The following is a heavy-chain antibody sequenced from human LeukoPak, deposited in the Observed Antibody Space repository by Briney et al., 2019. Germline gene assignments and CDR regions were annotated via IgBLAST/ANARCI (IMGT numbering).Heavy chain of an antibody. CDR2: ICYDGSNK. CDR1: GFTFSSYG. V-gene: IGHV3-33*06. D-gene: IGHD6-13*01. CDR3: ANEWAAAGTRSFSFDY. J-gene: IGHJ4*02. Sequence: GGSLRLSCAASGFTFSSYGRHWVRQAPGKGLEWVAVICYDGSNKYYADSVKGRFTISRDNSKNTLYLQMNSLRAEDTAVYYCANEWAAAGTRSFSFDYWGQGTLVTVSS.